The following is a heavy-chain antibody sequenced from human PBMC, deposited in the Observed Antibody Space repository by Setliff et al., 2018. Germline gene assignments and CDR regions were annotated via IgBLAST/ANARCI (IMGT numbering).Heavy chain of an antibody. D-gene: IGHD4-17*01. J-gene: IGHJ4*02. CDR2: IYTGGNT. CDR1: GLTVSGNY. CDR3: ARLRKDYGDYYYFDY. V-gene: IGHV3-53*01. Sequence: PGGSLRLSCAGSGLTVSGNYMNWVRQAPGKGLEWVSLIYTGGNTKYADSVKGRFSISTDNSKNTVYLQMNSLRAEDTAVYYCARLRKDYGDYYYFDYWGQGTLVTVSS.